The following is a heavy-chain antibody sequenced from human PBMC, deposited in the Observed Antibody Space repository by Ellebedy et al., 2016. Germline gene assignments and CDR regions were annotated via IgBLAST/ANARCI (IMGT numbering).Heavy chain of an antibody. Sequence: GGSLRLSCAASGFTFSSYGMHWVRQTAGKGLEWLSYIGGGSTPIYYADSVKGRFTISRDNAKNSPYLQMDALRDEDTAMYYCAKDLGWYGDSWGQGILVTVSS. J-gene: IGHJ4*02. CDR3: AKDLGWYGDS. CDR1: GFTFSSYG. D-gene: IGHD6-19*01. CDR2: IGGGSTPI. V-gene: IGHV3-48*02.